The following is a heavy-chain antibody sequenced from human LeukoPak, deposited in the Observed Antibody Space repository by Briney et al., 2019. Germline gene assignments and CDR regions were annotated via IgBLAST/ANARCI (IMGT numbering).Heavy chain of an antibody. J-gene: IGHJ4*02. V-gene: IGHV1-2*02. Sequence: ASVKVSCKASGYTFTGYYIHWMRQAPGQGLEWMGWINLNSGGTNYAQKFQDRVTMTRDTSITTAYMELSRLRFDDTALYYCARDGSSGNYYNDFDYWGQGTLVTVSS. D-gene: IGHD3-10*01. CDR3: ARDGSSGNYYNDFDY. CDR1: GYTFTGYY. CDR2: INLNSGGT.